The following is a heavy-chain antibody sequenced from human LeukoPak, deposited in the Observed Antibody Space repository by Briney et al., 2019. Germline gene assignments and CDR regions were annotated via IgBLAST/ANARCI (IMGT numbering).Heavy chain of an antibody. Sequence: GGSLRLSCAASGFTFSSYWMHWVRQAPGKGLGWVSRINSDGSSTSYADSVKGRFTISRDNAKNTLFLQMNSLRAEDTAVYYCARDLVGALGYWGQGTLVTVSS. D-gene: IGHD1-26*01. CDR2: INSDGSST. J-gene: IGHJ4*02. V-gene: IGHV3-74*01. CDR1: GFTFSSYW. CDR3: ARDLVGALGY.